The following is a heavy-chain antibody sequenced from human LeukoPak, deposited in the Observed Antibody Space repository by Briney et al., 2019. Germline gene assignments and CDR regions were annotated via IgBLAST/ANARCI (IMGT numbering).Heavy chain of an antibody. Sequence: PGGSLRLSCEASGLTVSSNDMSWVRQAPGKGLEWVSVIYSGGSTYYPDSVKGRFTISRDNSKNTLYLQMNSLRPEDTAVYYCAREGPSTTVVTPYYGYYGLDVWGQGTTVTVSS. CDR2: IYSGGST. D-gene: IGHD4-23*01. J-gene: IGHJ6*02. V-gene: IGHV3-66*01. CDR3: AREGPSTTVVTPYYGYYGLDV. CDR1: GLTVSSND.